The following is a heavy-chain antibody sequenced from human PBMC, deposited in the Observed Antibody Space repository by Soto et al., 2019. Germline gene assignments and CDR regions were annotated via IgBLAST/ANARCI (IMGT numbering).Heavy chain of an antibody. J-gene: IGHJ3*02. CDR1: GITFRTRA. CDR3: AKSFVAVAGFDAFDI. CDR2: ISGSGGST. D-gene: IGHD6-19*01. V-gene: IGHV3-23*01. Sequence: EVQLLESGGDLVRPGGSLRLSCVASGITFRTRAMNWVRQAPGEGLEWVSVISGSGGSTYYADSVKGRFTISRDNSKNTLYLQMNSLRAEDTAVYYCAKSFVAVAGFDAFDIWGQGTMVTVSS.